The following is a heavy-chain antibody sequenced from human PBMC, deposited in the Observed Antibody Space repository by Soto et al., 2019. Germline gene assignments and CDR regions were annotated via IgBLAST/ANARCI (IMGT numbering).Heavy chain of an antibody. CDR1: GGTFSRYT. J-gene: IGHJ6*02. D-gene: IGHD2-8*02. Sequence: QVQLVQSGAEVKKPGSSVKVSCKASGGTFSRYTFTWVRQAPGQGLEWMGSIIPILDIPNDAQNFQGRVTIPADKSTSTAYMELSSLTSDDTAVYYCASHFTGVLVLGTSPPGGDNYGWDVWGQGTTVTVSS. CDR2: IIPILDIP. V-gene: IGHV1-69*02. CDR3: ASHFTGVLVLGTSPPGGDNYGWDV.